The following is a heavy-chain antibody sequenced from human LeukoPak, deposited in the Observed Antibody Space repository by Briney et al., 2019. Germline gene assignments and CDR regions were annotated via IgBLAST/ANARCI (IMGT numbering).Heavy chain of an antibody. CDR2: IYYRGST. Sequence: PSQTLSLSCTVSVGSISRSSYYWAWIRHPPGKGLEWVGNIYYRGSTKYNPSLKSRVNISVDTSKNQFSLKLSSVTAADTAVYYCARYCSGGSCYYFDYWGQGTLVTVSS. V-gene: IGHV4-39*01. D-gene: IGHD2-15*01. CDR1: VGSISRSSYY. CDR3: ARYCSGGSCYYFDY. J-gene: IGHJ4*02.